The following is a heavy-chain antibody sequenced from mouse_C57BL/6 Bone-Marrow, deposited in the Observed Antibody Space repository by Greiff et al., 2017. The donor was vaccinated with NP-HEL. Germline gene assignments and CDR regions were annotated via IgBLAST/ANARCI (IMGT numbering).Heavy chain of an antibody. CDR3: ARCCEPWFAY. CDR2: IYPRSGNT. V-gene: IGHV1-81*01. Sequence: QVQLQQSGAELARPGASVNLSCKASGYTFTSYGISWVKQRTGQGLEWIGEIYPRSGNTYYNEKFKGKATLTADKSSSTAYMELRSLTSEDSAVYFCARCCEPWFAYWGQGTLVTVSA. CDR1: GYTFTSYG. J-gene: IGHJ3*01.